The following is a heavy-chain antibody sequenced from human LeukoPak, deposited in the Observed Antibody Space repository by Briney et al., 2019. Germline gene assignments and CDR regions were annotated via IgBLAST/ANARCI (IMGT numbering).Heavy chain of an antibody. CDR1: GFTFSSYE. CDR2: ISSSGSTI. Sequence: PGGSLRLSCAASGFTFSSYEMNWVRQAPGKGLEWVSYISSSGSTIYYADSVKGRFNISRHNAKNSLYLQMSSLRGEDTAVYYCAREPSLDYWGQGTLVTVSS. CDR3: AREPSLDY. V-gene: IGHV3-48*03. J-gene: IGHJ4*02.